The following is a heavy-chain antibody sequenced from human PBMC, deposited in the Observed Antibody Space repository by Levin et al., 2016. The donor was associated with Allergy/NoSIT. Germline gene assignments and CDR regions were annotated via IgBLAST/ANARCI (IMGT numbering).Heavy chain of an antibody. Sequence: WVRQAPGQGLEWMGLVDPEDGETIYAEKFQGRVTITADTSTDTAYMELSSLRSEDTAVYYCATQPSGHPNWFDPWGQGTLVTVSS. J-gene: IGHJ5*02. CDR2: VDPEDGET. V-gene: IGHV1-69-2*01. CDR3: ATQPSGHPNWFDP.